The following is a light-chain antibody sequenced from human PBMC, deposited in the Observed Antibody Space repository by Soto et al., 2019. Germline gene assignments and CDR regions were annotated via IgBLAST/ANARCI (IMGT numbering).Light chain of an antibody. J-gene: IGLJ1*01. CDR2: TNS. Sequence: QSVLTQPPSVSGAPGQRVTISCTGSSSNIGANYDVHWYQHLPGTAPKLLIYTNSNRPSGVPDRFSGSKSGTSASLAITGLQAEDEADYYCQSYDSSLSGYVVGNGTKVTVL. V-gene: IGLV1-40*01. CDR1: SSNIGANYD. CDR3: QSYDSSLSGYV.